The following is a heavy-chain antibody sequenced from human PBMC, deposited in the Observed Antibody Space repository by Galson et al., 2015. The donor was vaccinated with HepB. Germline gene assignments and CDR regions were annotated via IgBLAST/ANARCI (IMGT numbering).Heavy chain of an antibody. D-gene: IGHD2-2*02. CDR1: GYTFTSYG. CDR3: ARAGTVLGQLLYSRWSARELDY. Sequence: SVKVSCKASGYTFTSYGISWVRQAPGQGLEWMGWISAYNGNTNYAQKLQGRVTMTTDTSTSTAYMELRSLRSDDTAVYYCARAGTVLGQLLYSRWSARELDYWGQGTLVTVAS. V-gene: IGHV1-18*01. CDR2: ISAYNGNT. J-gene: IGHJ4*02.